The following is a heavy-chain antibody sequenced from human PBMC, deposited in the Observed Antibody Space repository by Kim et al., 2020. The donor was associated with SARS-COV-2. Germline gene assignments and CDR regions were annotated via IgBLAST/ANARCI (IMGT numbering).Heavy chain of an antibody. D-gene: IGHD3-22*01. CDR3: ASVLFYYGSSGSNWFDP. CDR2: IYYSGST. V-gene: IGHV4-39*07. Sequence: SETLSLTCIVSGGSISSSSYYWGWIRQPPGKGLEWIGSIYYSGSTYYNSSLKSRVTISVDTSKNQFSLKLSSVTAADTAVYYCASVLFYYGSSGSNWFDPWGQGTLVTVSS. CDR1: GGSISSSSYY. J-gene: IGHJ5*02.